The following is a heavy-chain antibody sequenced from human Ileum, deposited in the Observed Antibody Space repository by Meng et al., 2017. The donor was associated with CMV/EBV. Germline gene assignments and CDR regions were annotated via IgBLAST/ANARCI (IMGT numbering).Heavy chain of an antibody. D-gene: IGHD3-22*01. V-gene: IGHV4-4*07. J-gene: IGHJ4*02. CDR3: ARADDSSGYCFNY. CDR2: IYTSGST. CDR1: GGSISSYY. Sequence: LSNPSQPLAPPCTVSGGSISSYYWSWIRQPAGKGLEWIGRIYTSGSTNYNPSLKSRVTMSVDTSKNQFSLKLSSVTAADTAVYYCARADDSSGYCFNYWGQGTLVTVSS.